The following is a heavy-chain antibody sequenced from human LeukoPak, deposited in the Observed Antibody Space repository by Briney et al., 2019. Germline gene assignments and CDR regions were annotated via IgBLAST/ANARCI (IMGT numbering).Heavy chain of an antibody. J-gene: IGHJ4*02. D-gene: IGHD5-24*01. CDR3: ARVEDGYEYFDY. V-gene: IGHV4-4*07. Sequence: PAETLSLTCTGSGGSISSYYWSWIRQPAGKGLEWIGRIYTSGSTNYNPSLKSRVTMSVDPSKNQFSLKLSSMTAEDTVVYYCARVEDGYEYFDYWGQGTLVTVSS. CDR1: GGSISSYY. CDR2: IYTSGST.